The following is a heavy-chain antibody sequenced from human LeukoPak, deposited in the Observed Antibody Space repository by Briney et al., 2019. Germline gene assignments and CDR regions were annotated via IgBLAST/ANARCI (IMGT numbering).Heavy chain of an antibody. Sequence: TGGSQRLSCAASGFTFSSYNMNWVRQAPGKGLEWVSYITSSSSGIYYADSVKGRFTISRDNAKNSLYLQMNSLRDEDTAVYYCVSGDFDYWGQGTLVTVSS. CDR3: VSGDFDY. CDR2: ITSSSSGI. V-gene: IGHV3-48*02. D-gene: IGHD3-10*01. CDR1: GFTFSSYN. J-gene: IGHJ4*02.